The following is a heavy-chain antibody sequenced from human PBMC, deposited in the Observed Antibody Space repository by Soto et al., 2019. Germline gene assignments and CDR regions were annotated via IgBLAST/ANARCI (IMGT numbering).Heavy chain of an antibody. D-gene: IGHD1-26*01. Sequence: GESLKISCDGSGYTFTDYCISWVLQMPGKGLEWMGRIDPSDSYTSNSPSFQGHVTISADKSINTAYMQWSSLKASDTAMYYCVRHRVGSYYYFDYWGQGTLVTVSS. CDR3: VRHRVGSYYYFDY. CDR1: GYTFTDYC. V-gene: IGHV5-10-1*01. J-gene: IGHJ4*02. CDR2: IDPSDSYT.